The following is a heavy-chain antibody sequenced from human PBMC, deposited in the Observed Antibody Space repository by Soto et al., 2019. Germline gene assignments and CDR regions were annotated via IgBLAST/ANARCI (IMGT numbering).Heavy chain of an antibody. J-gene: IGHJ4*02. D-gene: IGHD3-3*01. Sequence: GGSLRLSCAASGFTFDDYAMHWVRQAPGKGLEWVSGISWNSGSIGYADSVKGRFTISRDNAKNSLYLQMNSLRAEDTALYYCAKDYYDFWSGHPAYFDYWGQGTLVIVSS. CDR3: AKDYYDFWSGHPAYFDY. V-gene: IGHV3-9*01. CDR2: ISWNSGSI. CDR1: GFTFDDYA.